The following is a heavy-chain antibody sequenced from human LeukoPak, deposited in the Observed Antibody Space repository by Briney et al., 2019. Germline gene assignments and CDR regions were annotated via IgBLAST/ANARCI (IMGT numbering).Heavy chain of an antibody. J-gene: IGHJ4*02. V-gene: IGHV3-7*01. D-gene: IGHD4-17*01. CDR2: IREDGGMK. CDR3: ATHYGAFPGGYFDY. CDR1: GLTFNTYW. Sequence: GGSLRLSCVASGLTFNTYWMTWVRQAPGRGLEWVANIREDGGMKYYLDSVKGRFSISKDNAKNTLYLQMNSLRAEDTAVYYCATHYGAFPGGYFDYWGQGTLVTVSS.